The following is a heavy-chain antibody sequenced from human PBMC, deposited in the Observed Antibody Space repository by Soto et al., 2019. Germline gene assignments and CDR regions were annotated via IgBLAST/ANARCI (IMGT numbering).Heavy chain of an antibody. D-gene: IGHD3-10*01. Sequence: QVQLVQSGAEVKKPGSSVKVSCKASGGTFSSYAISWVRQAPGQGLEWMGGIIPIFGTANYAQKFQGRVRIPAHESTSPACMELSSLRSEDTAVYYCARAFSITRGLDAFDLWGQGTMVTVSS. CDR2: IIPIFGTA. CDR3: ARAFSITRGLDAFDL. J-gene: IGHJ3*01. CDR1: GGTFSSYA. V-gene: IGHV1-69*01.